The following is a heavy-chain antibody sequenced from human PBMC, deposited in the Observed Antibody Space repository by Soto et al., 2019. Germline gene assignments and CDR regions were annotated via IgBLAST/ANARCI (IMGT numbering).Heavy chain of an antibody. D-gene: IGHD6-19*01. CDR3: ARIGGWYDIDF. Sequence: SETLSLTCSVSGGSVSSGSFHWSWIRQPPGKGLQFIGSIFYNGTANYSPSLKNRVSISIDTSQSQFFLQLISVAAADTAVYYCARIGGWYDIDFWGQGSLVTVS. CDR2: IFYNGTA. CDR1: GGSVSSGSFH. J-gene: IGHJ4*02. V-gene: IGHV4-61*01.